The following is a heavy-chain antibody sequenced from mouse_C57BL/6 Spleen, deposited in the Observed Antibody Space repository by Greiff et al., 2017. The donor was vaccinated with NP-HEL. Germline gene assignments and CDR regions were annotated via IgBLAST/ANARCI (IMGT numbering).Heavy chain of an antibody. D-gene: IGHD2-4*01. V-gene: IGHV1-81*01. Sequence: QVQLKLSGAELARPGASVKLSCKASGYTFTSYGISWVKQRTGQGLEWIGEIYPRSGNTYYNEKFKGKATLTADKSYSTAYMELRSLTSEDSAVYFCARRRDYDDFDYWGQGTTLTVSS. CDR2: IYPRSGNT. J-gene: IGHJ2*01. CDR3: ARRRDYDDFDY. CDR1: GYTFTSYG.